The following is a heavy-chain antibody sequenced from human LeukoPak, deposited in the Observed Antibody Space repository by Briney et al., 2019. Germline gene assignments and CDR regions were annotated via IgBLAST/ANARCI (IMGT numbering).Heavy chain of an antibody. CDR2: IYYSGST. CDR1: GGSISSSTYY. J-gene: IGHJ3*02. CDR3: ARPLSGSSSWHGDAFDI. Sequence: SETLSLTCTVSGGSISSSTYYWGWIRQPPGKGLEWIGSIYYSGSTYYNASLKSRVTISADTSKNQFSLKLSSVTAADTAVYYCARPLSGSSSWHGDAFDIWGQGTMVTISS. D-gene: IGHD6-13*01. V-gene: IGHV4-39*01.